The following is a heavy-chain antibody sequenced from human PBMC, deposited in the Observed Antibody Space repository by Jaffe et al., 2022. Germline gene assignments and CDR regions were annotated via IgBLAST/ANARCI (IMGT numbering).Heavy chain of an antibody. CDR3: AREEIVGATTSPGAFDM. CDR2: ISSSGTTI. D-gene: IGHD1-26*01. J-gene: IGHJ3*02. Sequence: EVQLVGSGGGLVQPGGSLRLSCAASGFTFNSYEMNWVRQAPGKGLEWVSYISSSGTTIYYADSVKGRFTISRDNAKNSLFLQMNSLRAEDTAVYYCAREEIVGATTSPGAFDMWGQGTMVTVSS. V-gene: IGHV3-48*03. CDR1: GFTFNSYE.